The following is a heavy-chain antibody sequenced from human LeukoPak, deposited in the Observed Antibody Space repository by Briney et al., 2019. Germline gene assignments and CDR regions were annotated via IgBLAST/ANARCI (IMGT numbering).Heavy chain of an antibody. CDR2: FDPEDGET. CDR3: ARDLYYYDSSGFEDDAFDI. J-gene: IGHJ3*02. V-gene: IGHV1-24*01. D-gene: IGHD3-22*01. CDR1: GYTLTELS. Sequence: ASVKVSCKVSGYTLTELSMHWVRQAPGKGLEWMGGFDPEDGETIYAQKFQGRVTMTEDTSTDTAYMELSSLRSEDTAVYYCARDLYYYDSSGFEDDAFDIWGQGTMVTVSS.